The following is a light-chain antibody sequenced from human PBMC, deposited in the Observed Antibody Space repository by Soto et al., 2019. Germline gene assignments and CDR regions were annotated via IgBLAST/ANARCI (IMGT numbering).Light chain of an antibody. CDR3: QHYESYPLT. CDR2: KAS. CDR1: QSVSTW. V-gene: IGKV1-5*03. J-gene: IGKJ4*01. Sequence: IQMTQSPSTLSASVGDRVSIAGRASQSVSTWLAWYQQKPGKAPKLLIYKASTLESGVPSRFSGGGSGTEFTLTISGLQPDDFATYFCQHYESYPLTFGGGTKVDIK.